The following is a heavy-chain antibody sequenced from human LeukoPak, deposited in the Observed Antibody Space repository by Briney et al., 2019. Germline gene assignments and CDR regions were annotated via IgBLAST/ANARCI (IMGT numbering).Heavy chain of an antibody. V-gene: IGHV3-53*01. J-gene: IGHJ2*01. CDR2: IYSGGTT. Sequence: PGGSLRLSCAASGFTVGTKYMNWVRQAPGKGLEWVSIIYSGGTTYYADFVKGRFTISRDTSKNTLFLQMNSLRAEDTAVYFCARVGDHFHWNLDLWGRGTLVTVSS. CDR3: ARVGDHFHWNLDL. CDR1: GFTVGTKY. D-gene: IGHD5-24*01.